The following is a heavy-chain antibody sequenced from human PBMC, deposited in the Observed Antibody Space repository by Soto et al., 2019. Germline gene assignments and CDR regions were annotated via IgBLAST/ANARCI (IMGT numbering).Heavy chain of an antibody. CDR2: IIPIFGTA. V-gene: IGHV1-69*13. J-gene: IGHJ6*02. CDR1: GGTFSSYA. CDR3: ARYYDSSGYYYYYYGMDV. Sequence: GASVKVSCKASGGTFSSYAISWVRQAPGQGGEWMGGIIPIFGTANYAQKFQGRVTITADESTSTAYMELSSLRSEDTAVYYCARYYDSSGYYYYYYGMDVWGQGTTVTVSS. D-gene: IGHD3-22*01.